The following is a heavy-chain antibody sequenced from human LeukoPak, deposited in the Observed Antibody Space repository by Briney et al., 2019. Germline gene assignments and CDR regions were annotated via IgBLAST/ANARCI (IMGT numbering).Heavy chain of an antibody. J-gene: IGHJ4*02. V-gene: IGHV4-59*11. Sequence: TSETLSLTCTVSGGSISSHYWSWVQQPPGKGLEWIGYIYYSGSTKYNPSLKSRVTISVDTSKNQFSLKLSSVTAADTAVYYCARVGGGQQLVASPLYYFDYWGQGTLVTVSS. CDR1: GGSISSHY. CDR2: IYYSGST. CDR3: ARVGGGQQLVASPLYYFDY. D-gene: IGHD6-13*01.